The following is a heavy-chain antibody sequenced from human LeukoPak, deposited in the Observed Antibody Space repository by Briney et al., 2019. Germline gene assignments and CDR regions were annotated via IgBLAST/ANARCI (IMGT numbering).Heavy chain of an antibody. J-gene: IGHJ4*02. CDR2: INHSGST. V-gene: IGHV4-34*01. CDR1: GGSFSGYY. CDR3: ARVGNYYDSSPMYYFDY. D-gene: IGHD3-22*01. Sequence: SETLSLTCAVYGGSFSGYYWSWIRQPPGKGLEWIGEINHSGSTNYNPSLKSRVTISVDTSKNQFSLKLSSVTAADTAVYYCARVGNYYDSSPMYYFDYWGQGTLVTVSS.